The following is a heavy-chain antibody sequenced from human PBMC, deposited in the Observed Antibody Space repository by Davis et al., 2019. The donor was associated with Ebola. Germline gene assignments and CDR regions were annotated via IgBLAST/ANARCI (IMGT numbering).Heavy chain of an antibody. J-gene: IGHJ5*02. CDR3: AREVSIVVVPAAIDWFDP. D-gene: IGHD2-2*02. V-gene: IGHV3-21*05. CDR2: ISSSSSYI. Sequence: GGSLRLSCAASGFTFSSYAMSRVRQAPGKGLEWVSYISSSSSYIYYADPVKGRFTISRDNAKNSLYLQMNSLRAEDTAVYYCAREVSIVVVPAAIDWFDPWGQGTLVTVSS. CDR1: GFTFSSYA.